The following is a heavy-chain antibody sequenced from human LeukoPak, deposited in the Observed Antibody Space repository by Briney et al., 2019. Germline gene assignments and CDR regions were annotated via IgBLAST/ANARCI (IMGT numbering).Heavy chain of an antibody. D-gene: IGHD3-10*01. Sequence: GGXXRLSCXXSXXXFSXYAXXWVRQAPGKGLEWVSAISGSGGSTYYADSVKGRFTISRDNSKNTLYLQMNSLRAEDTAVYYCAKEVRGLRFDPWGQGTLVTVSS. J-gene: IGHJ5*02. CDR3: AKEVRGLRFDP. CDR2: ISGSGGST. CDR1: XXXFSXYA. V-gene: IGHV3-23*01.